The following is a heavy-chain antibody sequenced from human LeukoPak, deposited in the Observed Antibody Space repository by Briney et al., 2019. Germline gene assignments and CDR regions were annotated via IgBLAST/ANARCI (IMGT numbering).Heavy chain of an antibody. Sequence: GGSLRLSCAASGFTFSSYGMHWVRQAPGKGLEGVAFIRYDGSNKYYADSVKGRFTISRDNSKNTLYLQMNSLRAEDTAVYYCAKAGVKGGDSGWSVGYYYYMDVWGKGTTVTISS. V-gene: IGHV3-30*02. D-gene: IGHD6-19*01. CDR1: GFTFSSYG. CDR3: AKAGVKGGDSGWSVGYYYYMDV. J-gene: IGHJ6*03. CDR2: IRYDGSNK.